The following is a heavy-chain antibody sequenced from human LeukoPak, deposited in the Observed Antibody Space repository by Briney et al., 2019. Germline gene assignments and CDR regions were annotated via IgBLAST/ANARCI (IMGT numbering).Heavy chain of an antibody. D-gene: IGHD3-22*01. CDR2: INTKTGKS. CDR1: NYTFTSYP. V-gene: IGHV7-4-1*02. Sequence: ASVKVSCKGSNYTFTSYPINWVRQAPGQGLEWMGSINTKTGKSTYARGFTGRFLFSLDTSVSTAYLQISSLKAEDTAVYYCARDEVNYYDSTGYYYFGYWGQGTLVTVSS. J-gene: IGHJ4*02. CDR3: ARDEVNYYDSTGYYYFGY.